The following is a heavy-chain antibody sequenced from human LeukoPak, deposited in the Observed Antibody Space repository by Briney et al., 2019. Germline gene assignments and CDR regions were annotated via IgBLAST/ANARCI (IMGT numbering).Heavy chain of an antibody. V-gene: IGHV3-64D*09. CDR1: GFTFSSYA. D-gene: IGHD6-6*01. CDR3: VKDSYSTSPLHFDY. CDR2: ISSNGGST. J-gene: IGHJ4*02. Sequence: GGSLRPSCSASGFTFSSYAMHWVRQAPGKGLEYVSAISSNGGSTYYADSVKGRFTISRDNSKNTLYLQMSSLTAEHTAVYYCVKDSYSTSPLHFDYWGQGALVTVSS.